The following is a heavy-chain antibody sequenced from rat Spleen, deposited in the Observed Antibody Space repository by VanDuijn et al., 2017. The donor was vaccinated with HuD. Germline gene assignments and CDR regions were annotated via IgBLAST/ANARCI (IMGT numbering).Heavy chain of an antibody. V-gene: IGHV5-58*01. CDR1: GFTFSRYW. Sequence: EVQLAETGGGLAQPGRSLKLSCVASGFTFSRYWMYWVRQAPGKGLEWVSSISNDGGTTYYPDSVKGRFTISRVNAKSTLYLQMDSLRSEDTATYYCARAYDGSPYYFDYWGQGVMVTVSS. CDR3: ARAYDGSPYYFDY. D-gene: IGHD1-12*02. J-gene: IGHJ2*01. CDR2: ISNDGGTT.